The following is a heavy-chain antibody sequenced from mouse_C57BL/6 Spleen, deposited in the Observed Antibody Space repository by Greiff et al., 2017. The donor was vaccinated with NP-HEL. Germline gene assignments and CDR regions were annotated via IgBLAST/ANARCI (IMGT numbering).Heavy chain of an antibody. CDR3: ARHESPNWDYFDY. CDR2: ISSGGSYT. Sequence: EVHLVESGGDLVKPGGSLKLSCAASGFTFSSYGMSWVRQTPDKRLEWVATISSGGSYTYYPDSVKGRFTISRDNAKNTLYLQMSSLKSEDTAMYYCARHESPNWDYFDYWGQGTTLTVSS. D-gene: IGHD4-1*01. V-gene: IGHV5-6*01. CDR1: GFTFSSYG. J-gene: IGHJ2*01.